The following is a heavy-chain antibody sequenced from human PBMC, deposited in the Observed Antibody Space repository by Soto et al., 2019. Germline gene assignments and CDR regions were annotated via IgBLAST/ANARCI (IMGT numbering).Heavy chain of an antibody. CDR3: ARGKGSSSWSGIYFDS. D-gene: IGHD6-13*01. V-gene: IGHV4-59*01. CDR2: IYYSGST. Sequence: SETLSLTCTVSGGSISRYYWSWIRQPPGKGLEWIGYIYYSGSTNYNPSLKSRVTISVDTSKNQFSLKLSSVTAADTAVYYCARGKGSSSWSGIYFDSWGQGTLVTVSS. CDR1: GGSISRYY. J-gene: IGHJ4*02.